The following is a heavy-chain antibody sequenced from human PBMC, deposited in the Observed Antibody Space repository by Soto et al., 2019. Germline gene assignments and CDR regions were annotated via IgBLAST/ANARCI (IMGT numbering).Heavy chain of an antibody. CDR1: GGTFSSYA. J-gene: IGHJ4*02. CDR2: IIPIFGTA. Sequence: PSVKVSCKASGGTFSSYAISWVRQAPGQGLEWMGGIIPIFGTANYAQKFQGRVTITADKSTSTAYMELSSLRSEDTAVYYCARGGYYDSSGYPPFVHTLWGQGTLVPVS. CDR3: ARGGYYDSSGYPPFVHTL. V-gene: IGHV1-69*06. D-gene: IGHD3-22*01.